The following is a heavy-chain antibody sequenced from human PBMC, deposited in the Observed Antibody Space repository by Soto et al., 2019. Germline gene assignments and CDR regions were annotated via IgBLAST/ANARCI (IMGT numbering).Heavy chain of an antibody. CDR2: IIHRGST. V-gene: IGHV4-34*12. CDR3: ARRGGGYYPYYFDF. J-gene: IGHJ4*02. D-gene: IGHD3-22*01. CDR1: GGSFRGYY. Sequence: LQLQQWGAGLLKPPETLSLTCVVYGGSFRGYYWSWIRQPPGKGLEWLGEIIHRGSTNHNPSRKRRITISVDTSKNQFSMKLSSVTAADTAVYYCARRGGGYYPYYFDFWDQGTMVTVSS.